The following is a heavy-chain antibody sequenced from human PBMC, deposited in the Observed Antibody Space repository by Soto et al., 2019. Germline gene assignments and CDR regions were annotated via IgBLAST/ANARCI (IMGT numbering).Heavy chain of an antibody. V-gene: IGHV4-59*08. CDR1: GGSISSYY. CDR3: ARLMAPRIELWFGELWTYYYYYYMDV. Sequence: ETLSLTCTVSGGSISSYYWSWIRQPPGKGLEWIGYIYYSGSTNYNPSLKSRVTISVDTSKNQFSLKLSSVTAADTAVYYCARLMAPRIELWFGELWTYYYYYYMDVWGKGTTVTVSS. CDR2: IYYSGST. J-gene: IGHJ6*03. D-gene: IGHD3-10*01.